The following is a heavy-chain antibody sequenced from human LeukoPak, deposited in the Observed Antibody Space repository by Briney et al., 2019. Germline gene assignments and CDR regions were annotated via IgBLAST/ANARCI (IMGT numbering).Heavy chain of an antibody. J-gene: IGHJ4*02. V-gene: IGHV4-59*01. Sequence: PSETLSLTCAVYGGSFSGYYWSWIRQPPGKGLEWIGYIYYSGSTNYNPSLKSRVTISLHTSKNQFSLKLSSVAAADTAVYYCARVQIAYSYGLFDYWGQGTLVTVSS. CDR2: IYYSGST. CDR1: GGSFSGYY. D-gene: IGHD5-18*01. CDR3: ARVQIAYSYGLFDY.